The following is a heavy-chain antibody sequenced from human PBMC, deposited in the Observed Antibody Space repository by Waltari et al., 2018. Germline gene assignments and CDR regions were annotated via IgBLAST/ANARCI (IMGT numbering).Heavy chain of an antibody. D-gene: IGHD5-12*01. CDR1: GYTFTGYY. Sequence: QVQLVQSGAEVKKPGASVKVSCKASGYTFTGYYMHWVRQAPGQGLEWMGWTNPNIGGTNYAQKFQGRVTMTRDTSISTAYMELCRLRSADTAVSYCATGGRDGYQADAFDIWGPGTMVTVSS. J-gene: IGHJ3*02. V-gene: IGHV1-2*02. CDR2: TNPNIGGT. CDR3: ATGGRDGYQADAFDI.